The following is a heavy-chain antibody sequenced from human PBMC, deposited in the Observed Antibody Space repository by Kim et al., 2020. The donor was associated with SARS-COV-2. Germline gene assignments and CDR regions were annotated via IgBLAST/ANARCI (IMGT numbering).Heavy chain of an antibody. Sequence: SVKVSCKASGGTFSSYAISWVRQAPGQGLEWMGGIIPIFGTANYAQKFQGRVTITADESTSTAYMELRSLRSEDTAVYYCAREAYYYDSSGYYFGKDRYYYGMDVWGQGTTVTVSS. J-gene: IGHJ6*02. D-gene: IGHD3-22*01. CDR2: IIPIFGTA. CDR3: AREAYYYDSSGYYFGKDRYYYGMDV. CDR1: GGTFSSYA. V-gene: IGHV1-69*13.